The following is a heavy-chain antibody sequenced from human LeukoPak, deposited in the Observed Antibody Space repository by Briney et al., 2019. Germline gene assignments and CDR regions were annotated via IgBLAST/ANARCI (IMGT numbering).Heavy chain of an antibody. CDR1: GFTFSSYG. CDR2: ISGSGGST. D-gene: IGHD2-2*01. CDR3: ARDWYHAIDY. Sequence: GGTLRLSCAASGFTFSSYGMSWVRQAPGKGLEWVSAISGSGGSTYYADSVKGRFTISRDNAKNTLYLQMNSLRAEDTAVYYCARDWYHAIDYWGQGTLVTVSS. J-gene: IGHJ4*02. V-gene: IGHV3-23*01.